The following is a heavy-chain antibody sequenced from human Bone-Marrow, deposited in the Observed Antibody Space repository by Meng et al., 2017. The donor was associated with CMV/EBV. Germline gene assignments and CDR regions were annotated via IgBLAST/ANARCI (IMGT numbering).Heavy chain of an antibody. J-gene: IGHJ6*02. D-gene: IGHD4-17*01. CDR3: ARENYGENIYYYYGMDV. Sequence: SETLSLTCTVSGGSISRSSYHWGWIRQPPGKGLEWIGSIYYSGSTYYNPSLKSRVTISVDTSKNQFSLKLSSVTAADTAVYYCARENYGENIYYYYGMDVWGQGTTVTVSS. CDR1: GGSISRSSYH. CDR2: IYYSGST. V-gene: IGHV4-39*07.